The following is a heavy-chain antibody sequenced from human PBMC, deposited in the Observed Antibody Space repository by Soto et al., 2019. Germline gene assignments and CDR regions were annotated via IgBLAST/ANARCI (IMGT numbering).Heavy chain of an antibody. Sequence: QVQLVESGGGVVQPGRSLTLSCAASGFSFSDYGMHWVRRAPGKGLEWVAIIWHDGSNEEYAESVMGRFTISRDNSRNTLFLQMNSLRDDDTAEYFCAREVGVIPGRKMWFDSWGQGALVTVSS. V-gene: IGHV3-33*01. D-gene: IGHD2-2*01. CDR3: AREVGVIPGRKMWFDS. CDR2: IWHDGSNE. CDR1: GFSFSDYG. J-gene: IGHJ5*01.